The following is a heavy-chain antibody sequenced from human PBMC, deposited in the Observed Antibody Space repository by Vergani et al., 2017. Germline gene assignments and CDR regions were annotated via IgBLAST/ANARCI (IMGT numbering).Heavy chain of an antibody. CDR1: GFTFSSYA. V-gene: IGHV3-23*01. D-gene: IGHD1-1*01. Sequence: EVQLLESGGDLVQPGGSLRLSCAASGFTFSSYAMSWVRQAPGKGLEWVSAICGSGGRTYYADSAKGRFTISRDNSKNTLYLQMNSLRAEDTAVYYCAKDDVDWNSDYWGQGTLVTVSS. CDR3: AKDDVDWNSDY. J-gene: IGHJ4*02. CDR2: ICGSGGRT.